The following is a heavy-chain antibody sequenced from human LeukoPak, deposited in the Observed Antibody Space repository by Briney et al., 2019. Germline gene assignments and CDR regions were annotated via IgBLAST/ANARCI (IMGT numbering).Heavy chain of an antibody. V-gene: IGHV1-69*04. D-gene: IGHD2-2*01. CDR3: ARAKVYCSSTSCPQHWFDP. CDR1: GGTFSSYA. CDR2: IIPIFGIA. J-gene: IGHJ5*02. Sequence: SVKVSCKASGGTFSSYAISWVRQAPGQGLEWMGRIIPIFGIANYAQKFQGRVTITADKSTSTACMELSSLRSEDTAVYYCARAKVYCSSTSCPQHWFDPWGQGTLVTVSS.